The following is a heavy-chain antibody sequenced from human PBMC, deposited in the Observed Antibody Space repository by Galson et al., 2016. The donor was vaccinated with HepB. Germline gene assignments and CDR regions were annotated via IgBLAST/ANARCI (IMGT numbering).Heavy chain of an antibody. J-gene: IGHJ4*02. D-gene: IGHD3-10*01. CDR2: INTDGTDT. CDR3: ARSPRILWFEVDY. V-gene: IGHV3-74*01. CDR1: GFTFSNYW. Sequence: SLRLSCAVSGFTFSNYWMHWVRQAPGQGLVWAARINTDGTDTHYADSVKGRFTISRDNAKSTVDLQMDSLRVVDTAVYYCARSPRILWFEVDYWGQGILVTVSS.